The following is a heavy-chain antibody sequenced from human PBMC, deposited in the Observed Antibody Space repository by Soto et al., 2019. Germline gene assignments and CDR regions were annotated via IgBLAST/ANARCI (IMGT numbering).Heavy chain of an antibody. J-gene: IGHJ4*02. CDR3: ATAYYYGSGSPPYFDY. V-gene: IGHV1-46*01. Sequence: ASVKVSCKASGYTFTSYYMHWVRQAPGQGLEWMGIINPSGGSTSYAQKFQGRVTMTRDTSTSTVYMELSSLRSEDTAVYYCATAYYYGSGSPPYFDYWGQGTLVTVSS. CDR2: INPSGGST. D-gene: IGHD3-10*01. CDR1: GYTFTSYY.